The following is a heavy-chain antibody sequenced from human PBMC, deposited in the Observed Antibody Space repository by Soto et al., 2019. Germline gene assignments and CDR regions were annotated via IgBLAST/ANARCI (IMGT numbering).Heavy chain of an antibody. CDR1: GHTFTGHH. D-gene: IGHD7-27*01. CDR3: GLEPTGTGGFDY. V-gene: IGHV1-2*02. Sequence: ASVKVTCKASGHTFTGHHMHWVRRAPGQGLEWMGLIDLDIGDTKYAQKFQGRVTSTSDTSITTAYMELRGLRSDDTAVYYCGLEPTGTGGFDYWGQGTLATVSS. J-gene: IGHJ4*02. CDR2: IDLDIGDT.